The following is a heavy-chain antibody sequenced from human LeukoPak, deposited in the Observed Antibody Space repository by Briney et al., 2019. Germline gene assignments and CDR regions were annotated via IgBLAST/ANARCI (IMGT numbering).Heavy chain of an antibody. V-gene: IGHV3-23*01. CDR2: LNAGGGST. D-gene: IGHD2-15*01. J-gene: IGHJ4*02. CDR1: GFTFRNYA. CDR3: ATPIRDRYCSGGSCYSPFDF. Sequence: GGSLRLSCAASGFTFRNYAMSWVRPAPGKGLEWVSALNAGGGSTHYADSVKGRFTISRDNSKNTLYLQMNSLGVEDTAVYYCATPIRDRYCSGGSCYSPFDFWGQGTLVTVSS.